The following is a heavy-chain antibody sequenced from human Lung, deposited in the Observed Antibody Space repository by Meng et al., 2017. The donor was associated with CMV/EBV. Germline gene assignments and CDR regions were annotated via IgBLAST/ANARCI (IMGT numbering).Heavy chain of an antibody. J-gene: IGHJ4*02. Sequence: SCAASGFSISPYAMQWVRQAPGKGLEWVAVISFDASNKRYADSVKGRFAISRDNSKDTLYLEMNSLRTEDTAVYYCARDAVVGPTSRSGIGYFDQGXQGTXVTVDS. CDR1: GFSISPYA. D-gene: IGHD1-26*01. CDR2: ISFDASNK. CDR3: ARDAVVGPTSRSGIGYFDQ. V-gene: IGHV3-30*01.